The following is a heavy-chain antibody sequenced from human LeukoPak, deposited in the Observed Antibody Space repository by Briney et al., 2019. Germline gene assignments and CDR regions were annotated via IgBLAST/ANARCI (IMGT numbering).Heavy chain of an antibody. J-gene: IGHJ4*02. V-gene: IGHV3-15*01. Sequence: PGGSLRLSCAASGFTFSNAWMSWVRQAPGKGLEWVGRIKSKTDGGATDYAAPVKGRFTISRDDSKNTLYLQMNSLKTEDTAVYYCTTDWTYCSSTSCYPFDYWGQGTLVTVSS. CDR2: IKSKTDGGAT. CDR3: TTDWTYCSSTSCYPFDY. D-gene: IGHD2-2*01. CDR1: GFTFSNAW.